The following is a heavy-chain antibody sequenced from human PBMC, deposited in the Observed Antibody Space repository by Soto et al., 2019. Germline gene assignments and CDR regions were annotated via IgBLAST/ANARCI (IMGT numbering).Heavy chain of an antibody. CDR1: GFTFNKFD. CDR3: AKGRTRPLELGSFGDNAFDV. Sequence: VQLVESGGGVVQPGTSLRLSCVASGFTFNKFDMHWIRQTPGKGLEWVSGISWNSGTLVYADSVKGRFTISRDNAKNSLFLQMNSLRPEDTALYFCAKGRTRPLELGSFGDNAFDVWGQGTMVTVSS. V-gene: IGHV3-9*01. D-gene: IGHD3-10*01. J-gene: IGHJ3*01. CDR2: ISWNSGTL.